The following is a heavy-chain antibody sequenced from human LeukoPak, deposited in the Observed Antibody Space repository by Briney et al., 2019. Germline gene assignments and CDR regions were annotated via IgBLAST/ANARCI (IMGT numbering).Heavy chain of an antibody. D-gene: IGHD3-10*01. Sequence: GGSLRLSCAASGFTFSSYAMHWVRQAPGKGLEWVAVISYDGSNKYYADSVKGRFTISRDNSKNTLYLQMNSLRAEDRAVYYCAKGTKDYYGSGTFYISRDHFISRWGQGTLVTVSS. V-gene: IGHV3-30*04. CDR1: GFTFSSYA. CDR3: AKGTKDYYGSGTFYISRDHFISR. J-gene: IGHJ4*02. CDR2: ISYDGSNK.